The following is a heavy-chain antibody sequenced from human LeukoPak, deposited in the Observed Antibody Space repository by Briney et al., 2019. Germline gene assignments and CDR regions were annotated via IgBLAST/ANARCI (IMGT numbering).Heavy chain of an antibody. CDR1: GGSISSGGYY. CDR3: ARSWSWAAADS. CDR2: IYHSGST. Sequence: SETLSLTCTVSGGSISSGGYYWSWVRQPPGKGLEWIGEIYHSGSTNYNPSLKSRVTISVDKSKNQFSLKLSSVTAADTAVYYCARSWSWAAADSWGQGTLVTVSS. V-gene: IGHV4-39*07. D-gene: IGHD6-13*01. J-gene: IGHJ5*02.